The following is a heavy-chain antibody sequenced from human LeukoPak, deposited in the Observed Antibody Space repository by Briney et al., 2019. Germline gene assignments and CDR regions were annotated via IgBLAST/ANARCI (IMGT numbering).Heavy chain of an antibody. V-gene: IGHV1-18*01. Sequence: ASVKVSCKASGYTFTSYGISWVRQAPGQGLEWMGWISGYNGDTNYAQNLQGRVTMTTDTSTSTAYMELRSLRSDDKAVYYCARDLEYCTNGVCHFDYWGQGTLVTVSS. D-gene: IGHD2-8*01. CDR2: ISGYNGDT. CDR1: GYTFTSYG. CDR3: ARDLEYCTNGVCHFDY. J-gene: IGHJ4*02.